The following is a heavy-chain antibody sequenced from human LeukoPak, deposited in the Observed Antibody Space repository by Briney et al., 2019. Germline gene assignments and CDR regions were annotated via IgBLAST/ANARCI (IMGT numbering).Heavy chain of an antibody. CDR2: IKQDGGGL. CDR3: ARDPGRTGFDY. J-gene: IGHJ4*02. Sequence: GGSLRLSCAASGFTFNNYWMSWVRQAPGKGLEWVANIKQDGGGLYYVESVKGRFTISRDNAKNSLYLRMTSLRAEDTAVYYCARDPGRTGFDYWGQGTLVTASS. CDR1: GFTFNNYW. V-gene: IGHV3-7*03. D-gene: IGHD1/OR15-1a*01.